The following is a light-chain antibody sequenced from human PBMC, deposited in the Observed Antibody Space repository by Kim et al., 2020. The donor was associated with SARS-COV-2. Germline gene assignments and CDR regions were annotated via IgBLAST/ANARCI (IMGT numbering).Light chain of an antibody. Sequence: EIVMTQSPATLSVSPGDRAILSCRASQSVGMKLAWYQQKPGQAPRLLIYEAFTRAAGIPGRFSGNGSETEFTLTIASLQSDDFALYYCQQRHKWPALTFGGGTRLDIK. J-gene: IGKJ5*01. CDR3: QQRHKWPALT. CDR1: QSVGMK. V-gene: IGKV3D-15*01. CDR2: EAF.